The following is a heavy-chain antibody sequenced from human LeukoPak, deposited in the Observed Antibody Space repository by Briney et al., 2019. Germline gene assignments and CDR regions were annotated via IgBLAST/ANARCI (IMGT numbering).Heavy chain of an antibody. D-gene: IGHD3-10*01. CDR1: GFTFSSYA. CDR3: ARDYYGSGSYL. J-gene: IGHJ3*01. CDR2: ISGSGGST. Sequence: GGSLRLSCAASGFTFSSYAMSWVRQAPGKGLEWVSAISGSGGSTYYADSVKGRFTISRDNSKNTPYLQMNSLRAEDTAVYYCARDYYGSGSYLWGQGTMVTVSS. V-gene: IGHV3-23*01.